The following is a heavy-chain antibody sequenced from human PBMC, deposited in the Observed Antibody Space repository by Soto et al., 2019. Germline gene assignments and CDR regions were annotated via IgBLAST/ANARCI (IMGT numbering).Heavy chain of an antibody. CDR3: ASGYYDFWSGYGGNWFDP. D-gene: IGHD3-3*01. J-gene: IGHJ5*02. V-gene: IGHV1-8*01. Sequence: QVQLVQSGAEVKKPGASVKVSCKASGYTFTSYDINWVRQATGQGLEWMGWMNPNSGNTGYAQKFQGRVTMTRNTSISTAYMELSSLRSEDTAVYYCASGYYDFWSGYGGNWFDPWGQGTLVTVSS. CDR2: MNPNSGNT. CDR1: GYTFTSYD.